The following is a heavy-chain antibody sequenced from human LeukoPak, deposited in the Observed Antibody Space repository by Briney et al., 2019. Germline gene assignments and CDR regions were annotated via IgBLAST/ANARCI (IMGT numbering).Heavy chain of an antibody. J-gene: IGHJ4*02. Sequence: PSKTLSLTCAVYGGSFSGYYWSWIRQPPGKGLEWIGEINHSGSTNYNPSLKSRVTISVDTSKNQFSLKLSSVTAADTAVYYCARSYYYGSGSWSYWGQGTLVTVSS. D-gene: IGHD3-10*01. CDR2: INHSGST. CDR1: GGSFSGYY. V-gene: IGHV4-34*01. CDR3: ARSYYYGSGSWSY.